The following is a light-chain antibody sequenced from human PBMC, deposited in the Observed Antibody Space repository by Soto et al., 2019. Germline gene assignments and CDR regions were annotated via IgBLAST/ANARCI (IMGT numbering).Light chain of an antibody. CDR1: SSDVGGYNY. CDR2: DVS. Sequence: QSALTQPRSVSGSPGQSVTISCTGTSSDVGGYNYVSWYQQHSGKAPKLLINDVSKRPSGVPDRFSGSKSGNMASLTISGLQAEDEADYYCCSYAGSPWVFGGGTKLTVL. J-gene: IGLJ3*02. V-gene: IGLV2-11*01. CDR3: CSYAGSPWV.